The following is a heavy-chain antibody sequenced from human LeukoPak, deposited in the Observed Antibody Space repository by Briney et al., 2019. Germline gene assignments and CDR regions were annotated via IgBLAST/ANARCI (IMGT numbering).Heavy chain of an antibody. V-gene: IGHV4-4*07. Sequence: SETLSLTCTVSGGSISSYYWSWIRQPAGKGLEWTGRIYTSGSTNYNPSLKSRVTMSVDTSKNQFSLKLTSVTAADTAVYYCARGDIAAAVAYWGQGTLVTVSS. CDR2: IYTSGST. D-gene: IGHD6-13*01. CDR3: ARGDIAAAVAY. CDR1: GGSISSYY. J-gene: IGHJ4*02.